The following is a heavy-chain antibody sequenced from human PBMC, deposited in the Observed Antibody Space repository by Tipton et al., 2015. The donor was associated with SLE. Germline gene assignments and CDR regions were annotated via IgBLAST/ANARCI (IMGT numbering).Heavy chain of an antibody. J-gene: IGHJ4*02. V-gene: IGHV4-59*01. CDR2: FYYSGST. D-gene: IGHD6-6*01. CDR1: GDSIRNYY. CDR3: ARVDPRSSSSGLYDY. Sequence: TLSLTCSVSGDSIRNYYWTWIRQPPGKGLEWMGYFYYSGSTNYNPSLKGRLTLSLDTSKSQFSLKLTSVTAADTAVYYCARVDPRSSSSGLYDYWRQGTLVTVSS.